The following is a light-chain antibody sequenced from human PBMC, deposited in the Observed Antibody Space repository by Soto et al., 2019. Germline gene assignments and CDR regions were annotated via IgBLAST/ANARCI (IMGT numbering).Light chain of an antibody. V-gene: IGKV1-5*03. Sequence: DIRMTQSPSTLSTSVGDTVTITCLASQSVDRWLAWYQQKPGKAPNLLIYKASTLQSAVPSRFSGSGSGTEFTLTISSLQPDDFATYYCQQYKAYPLTFGGGTKVDIK. CDR2: KAS. CDR1: QSVDRW. CDR3: QQYKAYPLT. J-gene: IGKJ4*01.